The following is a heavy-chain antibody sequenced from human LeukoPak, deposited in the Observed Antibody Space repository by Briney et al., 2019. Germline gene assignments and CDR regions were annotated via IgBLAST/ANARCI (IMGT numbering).Heavy chain of an antibody. CDR3: ARASTVTTLGAFDI. J-gene: IGHJ3*02. CDR1: GFTFSSYG. D-gene: IGHD4-17*01. Sequence: PGGSLRLSCEASGFTFSSYGMAWVRQAPGKGLEWVSVIYSGGSTYYADSVKGRFTISRDNSKNTLYLQMNSLRAEDTAVYYCARASTVTTLGAFDIWGQGTMVTVSS. V-gene: IGHV3-66*01. CDR2: IYSGGST.